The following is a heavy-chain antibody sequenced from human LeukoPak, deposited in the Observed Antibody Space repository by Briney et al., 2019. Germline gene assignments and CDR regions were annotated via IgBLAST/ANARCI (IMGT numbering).Heavy chain of an antibody. D-gene: IGHD3-22*01. CDR1: GYSFTSNW. J-gene: IGHJ3*02. CDR2: IYPGDSDT. Sequence: VESLKISCKGSGYSFTSNWIGWVRQMPGKGLEWMGIIYPGDSDTKYSPSFQGQVTISADKSIITAYLQWSSLKASDTAMYYCARYYYDSSGSESNAFDIWGQGTMVTVSS. V-gene: IGHV5-51*01. CDR3: ARYYYDSSGSESNAFDI.